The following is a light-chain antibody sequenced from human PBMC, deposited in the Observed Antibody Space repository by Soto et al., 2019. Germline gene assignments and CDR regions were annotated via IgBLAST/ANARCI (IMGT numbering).Light chain of an antibody. Sequence: DIQVTQSPSSLSASVGDRVTITCRASQRISMYLNWYQQKPGKAPNLLIYAASNLQSGVPSRFSGTGSGTDFTLTISSLQVEDFATYSCQQSYSLPWTFGQGTKVDIK. CDR3: QQSYSLPWT. CDR2: AAS. CDR1: QRISMY. J-gene: IGKJ1*01. V-gene: IGKV1-39*01.